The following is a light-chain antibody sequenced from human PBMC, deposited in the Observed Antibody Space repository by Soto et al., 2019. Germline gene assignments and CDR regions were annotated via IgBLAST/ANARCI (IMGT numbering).Light chain of an antibody. CDR2: KAS. CDR1: QTISSW. CDR3: QQFYMGWT. V-gene: IGKV1-5*03. Sequence: DIQMTQSPSTLSGSVGDRVTITCRASQTISSWLAWYQQKPGKAPKLLIYKASTLKSGVPSRFSGSGSGTEFTLTISILQPDDFGTYYCQQFYMGWTFGQGTRVDLK. J-gene: IGKJ1*01.